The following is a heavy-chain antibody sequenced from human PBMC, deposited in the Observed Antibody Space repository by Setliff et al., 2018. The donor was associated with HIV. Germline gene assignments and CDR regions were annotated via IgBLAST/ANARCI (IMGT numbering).Heavy chain of an antibody. V-gene: IGHV1-18*01. CDR3: ARNAAGATSYYDSSGYSDLDY. CDR2: ISVYNGYT. CDR1: GYTFTSYG. D-gene: IGHD3-22*01. J-gene: IGHJ4*02. Sequence: GASVKVSCKASGYTFTSYGISWVRQAPGQGLEWMGWISVYNGYTNYAQKLQGRVTMTTDTSTSTAYMELRSLISDDTAVYYCARNAAGATSYYDSSGYSDLDYWGQGTLVTVSS.